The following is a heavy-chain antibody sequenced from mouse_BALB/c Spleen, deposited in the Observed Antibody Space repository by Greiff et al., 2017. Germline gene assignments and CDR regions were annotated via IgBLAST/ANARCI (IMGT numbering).Heavy chain of an antibody. CDR1: GFTINATY. Sequence: EVQLQQSGAGLVKPGPSVKLSCTASGFTINATYMHWVKQRPEQGLEWIGRIDPANGNTKYDPKFQGKATITANTSSNTAYLQLNSLTSEDTAVYYRARPQWRYYYAMDYWGQGTSVTVSS. J-gene: IGHJ4*01. CDR2: IDPANGNT. V-gene: IGHV14-3*02. CDR3: ARPQWRYYYAMDY.